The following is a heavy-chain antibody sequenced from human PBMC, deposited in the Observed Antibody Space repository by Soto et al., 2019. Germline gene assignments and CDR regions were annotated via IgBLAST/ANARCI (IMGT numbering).Heavy chain of an antibody. V-gene: IGHV4-34*01. Sequence: SETLSLTCAVYGGSFSGYYWSWIRQPPGKGLEWIGEINHSGSTNYNPSLKSRVTISVDTSKNQFSLKLSSVTAADTAVYYCARGHHYYGSGSTSWFDPWGQGTLVTVS. CDR2: INHSGST. J-gene: IGHJ5*02. CDR1: GGSFSGYY. CDR3: ARGHHYYGSGSTSWFDP. D-gene: IGHD3-10*01.